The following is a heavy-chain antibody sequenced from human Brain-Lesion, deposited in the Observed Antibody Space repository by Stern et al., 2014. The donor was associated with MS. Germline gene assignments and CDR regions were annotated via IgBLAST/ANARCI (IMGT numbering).Heavy chain of an antibody. CDR3: AGEEDIRYCSGGSCTGNWFDP. Sequence: VQLVESGPGLVKPSETLSLTCTVAGGSVSSTSYAWAWIRQPPGKGLEWIGTIYYSGKTYYSPSLKSRLTISLDTSKNQFSFQLRSGTAADTAVYYCAGEEDIRYCSGGSCTGNWFDPWGQGTLVTVSS. V-gene: IGHV4-39*01. J-gene: IGHJ5*02. CDR1: GGSVSSTSYA. CDR2: IYYSGKT. D-gene: IGHD2-15*01.